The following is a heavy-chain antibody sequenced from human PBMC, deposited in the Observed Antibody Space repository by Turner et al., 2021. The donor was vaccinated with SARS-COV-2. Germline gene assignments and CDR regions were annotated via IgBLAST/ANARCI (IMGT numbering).Heavy chain of an antibody. J-gene: IGHJ5*02. D-gene: IGHD1-7*01. CDR2: IHHSGST. Sequence: QVQLQESGPGLVKPSQTLSLTCTVSGDSISSGVYYWTWIRQHPGKGLEWIGYIHHSGSTYYNPSLRSRVTISMDTSKNDFSLEMTSVTAADTAVYYCARDFRVGGTIYSAHWFDPWGQGTLVTVSS. CDR3: ARDFRVGGTIYSAHWFDP. CDR1: GDSISSGVYY. V-gene: IGHV4-31*03.